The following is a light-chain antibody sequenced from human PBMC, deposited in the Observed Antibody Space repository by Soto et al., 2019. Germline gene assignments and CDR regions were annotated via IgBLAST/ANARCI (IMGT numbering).Light chain of an antibody. CDR3: QTWDTGIVV. J-gene: IGLJ2*01. CDR1: SGHGNYV. V-gene: IGLV4-69*01. Sequence: QLVLTQSPSASASLGASVRLTCTLSSGHGNYVIAWHQQQPGKGPRYLMKVKSDGSHTKGDVIPDRFSGSSSGAERYLAISSLQYEDEADYYCQTWDTGIVVFGGGTKLTVL. CDR2: VKSDGSH.